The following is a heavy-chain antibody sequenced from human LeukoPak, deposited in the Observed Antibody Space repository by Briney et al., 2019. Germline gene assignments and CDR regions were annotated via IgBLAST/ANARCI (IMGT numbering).Heavy chain of an antibody. CDR1: GFTFSSYA. CDR2: ISSNGGST. D-gene: IGHD6-13*01. V-gene: IGHV3-64*01. CDR3: AREVVSSWSLNYYYYMDV. J-gene: IGHJ6*03. Sequence: GGSLRLSCAASGFTFSSYAMHWVRQAPGKGLEYVSAISSNGGSTYYANSVKGRFTISRDNSKNTLYLQMGSLRAEDMAVYYCAREVVSSWSLNYYYYMDVWGKGTTVTVSS.